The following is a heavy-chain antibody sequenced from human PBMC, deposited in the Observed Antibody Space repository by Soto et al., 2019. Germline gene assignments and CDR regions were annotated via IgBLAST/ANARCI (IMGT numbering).Heavy chain of an antibody. CDR2: IYYSGST. Sequence: SETLSLTCSVSGGSITSNANYWAWFRQPPGRRQEWIGSIYYSGSTYYNPSLKSRVTISVDTSKNQFSLKLSSVTAADTAVYYCARHRQQLVPYYYYGMDVWGQGTTVTVSS. V-gene: IGHV4-39*01. D-gene: IGHD6-13*01. J-gene: IGHJ6*02. CDR1: GGSITSNANY. CDR3: ARHRQQLVPYYYYGMDV.